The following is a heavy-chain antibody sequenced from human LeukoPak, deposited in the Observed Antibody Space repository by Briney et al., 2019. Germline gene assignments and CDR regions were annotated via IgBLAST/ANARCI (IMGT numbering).Heavy chain of an antibody. CDR1: GFTFDDYA. J-gene: IGHJ4*02. D-gene: IGHD3-22*01. CDR3: AKTGAPHYYDSSGYDFDY. V-gene: IGHV3-9*01. CDR2: ISWNSGSI. Sequence: PGGSLRLSCAASGFTFDDYAIHWVRQAPGKGLEWVSGISWNSGSIGYADSVKGRFTISRDNAKNSLYLQMNSLRAEDTALYYCAKTGAPHYYDSSGYDFDYWGQGTLVTVSS.